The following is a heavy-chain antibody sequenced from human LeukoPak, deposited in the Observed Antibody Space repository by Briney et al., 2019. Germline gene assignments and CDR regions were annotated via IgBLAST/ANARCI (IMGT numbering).Heavy chain of an antibody. J-gene: IGHJ3*02. CDR1: GFTFSSYW. CDR2: INSDGYSI. CDR3: ARATSKGGLDI. Sequence: GGSLRLSCVASGFTFSSYWMRWVRQAPGRALVWVSRINSDGYSISYADSVKGRFIISRDNAKNTLYLQMNSLRAEDTAVYYCARATSKGGLDIWGQGTAVTISS. V-gene: IGHV3-74*01. D-gene: IGHD2-15*01.